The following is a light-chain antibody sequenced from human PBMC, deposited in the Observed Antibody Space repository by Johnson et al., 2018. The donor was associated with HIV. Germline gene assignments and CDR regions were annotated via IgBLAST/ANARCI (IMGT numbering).Light chain of an antibody. CDR2: ESN. V-gene: IGLV1-51*02. Sequence: QSVLTQPPSVSAAPGQKVTISCSGSSSNIGNNYVSWYQQLPGTAPKLLIYESNKRPSGIPDRFSGSKSGTSATLGITGLQTGDEADYYCGTWDDSLSARYVFGTGTKVTVL. CDR1: SSNIGNNY. CDR3: GTWDDSLSARYV. J-gene: IGLJ1*01.